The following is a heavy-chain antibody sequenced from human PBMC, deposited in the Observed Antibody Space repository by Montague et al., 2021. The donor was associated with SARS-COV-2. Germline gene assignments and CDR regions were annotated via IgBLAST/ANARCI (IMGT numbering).Heavy chain of an antibody. Sequence: SLRLSCAASGLTVSSNYMSWVRQAPGKGLEWVSVIYSGGSTYYADSVTGRFTISRDNSKNTLYLQMNSLRDEDTAVYYCARDSSGMDVWGQGTTVTVSS. V-gene: IGHV3-53*05. J-gene: IGHJ6*02. CDR1: GLTVSSNY. CDR3: ARDSSGMDV. CDR2: IYSGGST.